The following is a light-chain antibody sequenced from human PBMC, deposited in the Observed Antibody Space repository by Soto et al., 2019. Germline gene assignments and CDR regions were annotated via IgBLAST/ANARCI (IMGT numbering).Light chain of an antibody. CDR3: QQYITYST. J-gene: IGKJ5*01. CDR2: DAS. Sequence: DIQMTQSPSTLSASLGDRVTITCRASQSLRGWLAWYQQRPGKAPKALIYDASTLASGVPSRFNGGGSGTEFTLTISSLKPDDFATYYCQQYITYSTFGQGTRLEIK. V-gene: IGKV1-5*01. CDR1: QSLRGW.